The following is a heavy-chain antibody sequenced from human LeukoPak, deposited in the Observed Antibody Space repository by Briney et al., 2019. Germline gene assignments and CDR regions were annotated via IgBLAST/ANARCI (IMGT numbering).Heavy chain of an antibody. CDR2: MSGTGSAI. J-gene: IGHJ4*02. CDR3: VRQFCSGGGCYFDY. CDR1: GFTFSSNE. V-gene: IGHV3-48*03. D-gene: IGHD2-15*01. Sequence: GGSLRLSCAASGFTFSSNEMNWVRQAPGKGLEWVSYMSGTGSAIFYADSVRGRFTISRDNAKNSLFLQMNGPRAEDTAIYYCVRQFCSGGGCYFDYWGQGTLVTVSS.